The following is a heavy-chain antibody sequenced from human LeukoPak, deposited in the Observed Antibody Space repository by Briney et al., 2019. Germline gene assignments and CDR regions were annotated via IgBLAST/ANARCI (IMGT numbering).Heavy chain of an antibody. CDR1: GYTFTSYG. D-gene: IGHD3-22*01. Sequence: ASVKVSCKASGYTFTSYGISWVRQAPGQGLEWMGWISAYNGNTNYAQKLQGRVTMTTDTSTSTAYMELRSLRSDDTAVYYCARLRYYSDSSGPPSDYWGQGTLVTVSS. J-gene: IGHJ4*02. CDR3: ARLRYYSDSSGPPSDY. CDR2: ISAYNGNT. V-gene: IGHV1-18*01.